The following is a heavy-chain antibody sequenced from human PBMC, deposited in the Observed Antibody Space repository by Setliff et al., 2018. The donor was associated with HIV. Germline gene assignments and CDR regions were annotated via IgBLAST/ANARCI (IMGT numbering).Heavy chain of an antibody. J-gene: IGHJ4*02. CDR1: GHTFTAYY. Sequence: ASVKVSCKAYGHTFTAYYMHWVRQAPGQGLEWMGWINPNSGGTNYAQKFQGRVTMTRDTSISTAYMELSSLRSEDTAVYYCARGGMIAFGGVGPFDYWGQGTLVTVSS. V-gene: IGHV1-2*02. D-gene: IGHD3-16*01. CDR2: INPNSGGT. CDR3: ARGGMIAFGGVGPFDY.